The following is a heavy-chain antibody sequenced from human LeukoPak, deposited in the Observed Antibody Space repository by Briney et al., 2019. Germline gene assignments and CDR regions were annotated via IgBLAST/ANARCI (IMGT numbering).Heavy chain of an antibody. D-gene: IGHD6-19*01. J-gene: IGHJ6*02. CDR1: GDSVSSNSAA. V-gene: IGHV6-1*01. CDR3: ARNGQWLVPRGTRYYYYGMDV. Sequence: PSQTLSLTCAISGDSVSSNSAAWNWIRQSPSRGPEWLGRTYYRSKWYNDYAVSVKSRITINPDTSKNQFSLQLNSVTPEDTAVYYCARNGQWLVPRGTRYYYYGMDVWGQGTTVTVSS. CDR2: TYYRSKWYN.